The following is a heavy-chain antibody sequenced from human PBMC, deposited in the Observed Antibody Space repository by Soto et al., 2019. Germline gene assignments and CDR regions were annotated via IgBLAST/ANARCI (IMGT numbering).Heavy chain of an antibody. CDR1: GGTFSSYA. D-gene: IGHD6-6*01. CDR2: IIPIFGTA. CDR3: ARWEGSSSEVYYDYGMDV. V-gene: IGHV1-69*12. J-gene: IGHJ6*02. Sequence: QVQLVQSGAEVKKPGSSVKVSCKASGGTFSSYAISWVRQAPGQGLEWMGGIIPIFGTANYAQKFQGRVTIAADESTSTAYMELSSLRSEDTAVYYWARWEGSSSEVYYDYGMDVWGQGSTVTVSS.